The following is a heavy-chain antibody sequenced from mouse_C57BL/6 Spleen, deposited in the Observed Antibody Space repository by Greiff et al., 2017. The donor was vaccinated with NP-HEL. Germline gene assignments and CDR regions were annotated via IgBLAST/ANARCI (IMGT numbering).Heavy chain of an antibody. Sequence: VMLVESGPELVKPGASVKISCKASGYSFTSYYIHWVKQRPGQGLEWIGWIYPGSGNTKYNEKFKGKATLTADTSSSTAYMQLSSLTSEDSAVYYCARGGAYSPWFAYWGQGTLVTVSA. D-gene: IGHD2-12*01. CDR3: ARGGAYSPWFAY. CDR2: IYPGSGNT. CDR1: GYSFTSYY. J-gene: IGHJ3*01. V-gene: IGHV1-66*01.